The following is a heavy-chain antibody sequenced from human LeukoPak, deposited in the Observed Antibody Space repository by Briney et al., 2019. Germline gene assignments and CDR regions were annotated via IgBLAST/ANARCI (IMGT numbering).Heavy chain of an antibody. V-gene: IGHV1-46*01. J-gene: IGHJ5*02. CDR2: INPSGGST. CDR3: ARGVRGVRSGNWFDP. D-gene: IGHD2-8*01. CDR1: GYTXTSYY. Sequence: GASVKVSCKASGYTXTSYYMHWVRQGPGQGLEWMGIINPSGGSTSYAQKFQGRVTMTRDTSTSTVYMELSSLRSEDTAVYYCARGVRGVRSGNWFDPWGQGTLVTVSS.